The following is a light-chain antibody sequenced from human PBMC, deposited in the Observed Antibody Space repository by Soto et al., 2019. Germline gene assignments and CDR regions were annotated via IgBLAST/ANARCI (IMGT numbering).Light chain of an antibody. J-gene: IGLJ3*02. V-gene: IGLV3-21*04. CDR2: YDG. Sequence: SYELTQPPSVSVAPGKTARITCGGNNIGSRTVHWYQQKPGQAPVLVIYYDGDRPSGIPERFSGSNSGDTATLTISSVEAGDEADYYCQVWDSSTEHVVFGGGTKVTVL. CDR1: NIGSRT. CDR3: QVWDSSTEHVV.